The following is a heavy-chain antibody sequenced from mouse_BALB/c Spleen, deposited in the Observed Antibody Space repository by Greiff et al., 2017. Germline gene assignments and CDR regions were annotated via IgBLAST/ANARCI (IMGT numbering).Heavy chain of an antibody. CDR2: IDPANGNT. CDR3: ASLYYRYDEGGFAMDY. V-gene: IGHV14-3*02. J-gene: IGHJ4*01. CDR1: GFNIKDTY. D-gene: IGHD2-14*01. Sequence: EVKLQESGAELVKPGASVKLSCTASGFNIKDTYMHWVKQRPEQGLEWIGRIDPANGNTKYDPKFQGKATITADTSSNTAYLQLSSLTSEDTAVYYCASLYYRYDEGGFAMDYWGQGTSVTVSS.